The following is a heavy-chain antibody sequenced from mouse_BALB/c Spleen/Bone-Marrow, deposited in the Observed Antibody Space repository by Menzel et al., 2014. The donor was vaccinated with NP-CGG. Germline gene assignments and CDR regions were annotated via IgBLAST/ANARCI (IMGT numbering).Heavy chain of an antibody. CDR3: TRSGGNYNFAY. J-gene: IGHJ3*01. V-gene: IGHV1S22*01. D-gene: IGHD2-1*01. Sequence: LQESGSELVRPGASVKLSCKASGYTFTSYWMHWVKQRHGQGLEWIGNVYPGNDNSNYDEEFKSKGTLTVDTSSSTAYMHLSSLTSKDSAVYYCTRSGGNYNFAYWGQGTLVTVSA. CDR1: GYTFTSYW. CDR2: VYPGNDNS.